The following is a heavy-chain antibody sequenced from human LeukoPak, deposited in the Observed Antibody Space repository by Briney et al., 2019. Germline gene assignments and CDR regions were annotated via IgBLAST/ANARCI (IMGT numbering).Heavy chain of an antibody. D-gene: IGHD1-7*01. J-gene: IGHJ4*02. CDR2: IHHTGKN. CDR1: GASITSYY. V-gene: IGHV4-59*01. CDR3: AKWHEKLLAFDS. Sequence: SSETLSLTCAVSGASITSYYWNWIRQSTGKGLEWIGYIHHTGKNWYNPPLQSRVTLSVDTSKSEFSLRLNSVTAADTAVYYCAKWHEKLLAFDSWGQGTLVTVSS.